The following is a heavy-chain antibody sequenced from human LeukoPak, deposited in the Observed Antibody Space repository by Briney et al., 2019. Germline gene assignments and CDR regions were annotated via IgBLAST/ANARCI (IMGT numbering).Heavy chain of an antibody. D-gene: IGHD3-3*01. J-gene: IGHJ6*03. CDR1: GYSISSGYY. V-gene: IGHV4-38-2*02. CDR2: IYHSGST. CDR3: ARDGYDFWSGYYYYCYMDV. Sequence: SETLSLTCTVSGYSISSGYYWGWIRQPPGKGLEWIGSIYHSGSTYYNPSLKSRVTISVDTSENQFSLKLSSVTAADTAVYYCARDGYDFWSGYYYYCYMDVWGKGTTVTVSS.